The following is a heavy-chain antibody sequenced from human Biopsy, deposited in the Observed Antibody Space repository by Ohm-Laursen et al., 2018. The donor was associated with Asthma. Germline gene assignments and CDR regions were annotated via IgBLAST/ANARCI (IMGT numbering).Heavy chain of an antibody. Sequence: ASVKVSCKTSGYTFNSAGITWVRQAPGQGLEWMGWISVYNGNTKVAQKLQGRVTMITDTSTSTAYMELRSLRSDDTAVYFCARAVDYSHYYGIDVWGQWTTVTVS. J-gene: IGHJ6*02. D-gene: IGHD3-10*01. CDR1: GYTFNSAG. CDR3: ARAVDYSHYYGIDV. V-gene: IGHV1-18*01. CDR2: ISVYNGNT.